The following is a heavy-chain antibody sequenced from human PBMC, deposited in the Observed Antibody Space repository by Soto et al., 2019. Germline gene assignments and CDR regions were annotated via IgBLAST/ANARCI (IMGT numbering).Heavy chain of an antibody. V-gene: IGHV4-34*01. CDR2: INHSGST. Sequence: PSETLSLTCAVYGGSFSGYYWSWIRQPPGKGLEWIGEINHSGSTNYNPSLKSRVTISVDTSKNQFSLKLSSVTAADTAVYYCARDSLGAARGSFDYWGQGPLVTVSS. D-gene: IGHD6-6*01. CDR1: GGSFSGYY. J-gene: IGHJ4*02. CDR3: ARDSLGAARGSFDY.